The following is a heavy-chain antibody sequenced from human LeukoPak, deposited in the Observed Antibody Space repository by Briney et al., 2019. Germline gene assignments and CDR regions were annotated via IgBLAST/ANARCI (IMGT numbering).Heavy chain of an antibody. J-gene: IGHJ4*02. CDR3: ARGPFIVVVPAAISD. D-gene: IGHD2-2*02. CDR1: GGSISSGGYY. Sequence: SQTLSLTCTVSGGSISSGGYYWSWIRQHPGKGLEWIGYTYYSGSTYYNPSLKSRVTISVDTSKNQFSLKLSSVTAADTAVYYCARGPFIVVVPAAISDWGQGTLVTVSS. V-gene: IGHV4-31*03. CDR2: TYYSGST.